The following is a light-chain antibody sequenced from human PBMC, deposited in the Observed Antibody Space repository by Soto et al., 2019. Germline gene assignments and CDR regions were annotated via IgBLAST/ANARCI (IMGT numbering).Light chain of an antibody. CDR3: CSYTVGDTVV. J-gene: IGLJ2*01. V-gene: IGLV2-8*01. CDR1: TTDVGGYDL. CDR2: EVT. Sequence: QSALTQSPSASGSPGQSVTISCTGTTTDVGGYDLVSWYQQHPGKAPKVIIYEVTKRPSGVPDRFFGSKSGSTASLTVSGLQAEDEAVYYCCSYTVGDTVVFGGGTKLTVL.